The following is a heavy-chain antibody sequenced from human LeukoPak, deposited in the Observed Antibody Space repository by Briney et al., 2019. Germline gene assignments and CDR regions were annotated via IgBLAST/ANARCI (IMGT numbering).Heavy chain of an antibody. CDR2: IYSGGST. CDR3: ARSYYYDSSGYYVY. Sequence: GGSLRLSCAASGFTVSSNYMSWVRQAPGKGLEWVSVIYSGGSTYYADSVKGRFTISRDNSKNTLYLQMNSLRAEDTALYYCARSYYYDSSGYYVYWGQGTLVTVSS. J-gene: IGHJ4*02. CDR1: GFTVSSNY. D-gene: IGHD3-22*01. V-gene: IGHV3-53*01.